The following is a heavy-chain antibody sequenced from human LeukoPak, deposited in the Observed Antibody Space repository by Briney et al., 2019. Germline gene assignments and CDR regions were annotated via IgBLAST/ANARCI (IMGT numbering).Heavy chain of an antibody. CDR3: ARGIHYYDRSGSAAFDY. V-gene: IGHV3-66*02. D-gene: IGHD3-22*01. Sequence: GGSLRLSCAASGFTVSSNYMSWVRQAPGKGLEWVSVIYSGGSTYYADSVKGRFTISRDNSNNTLYLQMNSLRAEDTAVYYCARGIHYYDRSGSAAFDYWGQGTLVTVSS. CDR2: IYSGGST. J-gene: IGHJ4*02. CDR1: GFTVSSNY.